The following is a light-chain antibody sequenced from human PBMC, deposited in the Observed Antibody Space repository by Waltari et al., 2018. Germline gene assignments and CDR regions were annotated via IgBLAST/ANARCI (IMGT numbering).Light chain of an antibody. J-gene: IGKJ4*01. Sequence: DIVLTQSPESLTVSLGDRATLNCKSSPSLFYNSNNQNYLAWYQQKPGQPPKVPIYWASTRESGVPERFSGSGSGTDFTLTITNLQPEDVAVYYCQQYYSTFLTFGGGTKVE. CDR1: PSLFYNSNNQNY. V-gene: IGKV4-1*01. CDR2: WAS. CDR3: QQYYSTFLT.